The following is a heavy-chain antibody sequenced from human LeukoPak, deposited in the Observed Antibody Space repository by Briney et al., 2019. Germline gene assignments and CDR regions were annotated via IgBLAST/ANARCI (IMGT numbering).Heavy chain of an antibody. V-gene: IGHV3-23*01. D-gene: IGHD3-22*01. CDR1: GFTFSSYA. CDR3: AKGGGSGGYYYDSSVGDYFDY. Sequence: PGGSLRLSCAASGFTFSSYAMSWVRQAPGKGLEWVSAISGSGGSTYYADSVKGRLTISRDNSKNALYLQMNSLRAEDTAVYYCAKGGGSGGYYYDSSVGDYFDYWGQGTLVTVSS. CDR2: ISGSGGST. J-gene: IGHJ4*02.